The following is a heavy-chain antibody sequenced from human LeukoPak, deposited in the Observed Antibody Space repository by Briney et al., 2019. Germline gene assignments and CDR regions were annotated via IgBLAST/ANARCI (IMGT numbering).Heavy chain of an antibody. CDR1: GFTFSSYA. Sequence: GGSLRLSCAASGFTFSSYAMHWVRQAPGKGLEWVAVISYDGSNKYYADSVKGRFTISRDNAKNSLYLQMNSLRAEDTAVYYCARGMRLGINYWGQGTLVTVSS. D-gene: IGHD7-27*01. CDR2: ISYDGSNK. J-gene: IGHJ4*02. CDR3: ARGMRLGINY. V-gene: IGHV3-30-3*01.